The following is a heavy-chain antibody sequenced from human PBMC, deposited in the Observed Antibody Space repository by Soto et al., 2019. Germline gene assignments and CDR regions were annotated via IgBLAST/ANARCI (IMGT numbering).Heavy chain of an antibody. CDR3: ARVRRDCSSTSCSYYYYGMDV. D-gene: IGHD2-2*01. Sequence: SETLSLTCTVSGGSISSGGYYWSWIRQHPGKGLEWIGYIYYSGSTYYNTSLKSRVTISVDTSKNQFSLKLSSVTAADTAVYYCARVRRDCSSTSCSYYYYGMDVWGQGTTVTVSS. CDR1: GGSISSGGYY. V-gene: IGHV4-31*03. CDR2: IYYSGST. J-gene: IGHJ6*02.